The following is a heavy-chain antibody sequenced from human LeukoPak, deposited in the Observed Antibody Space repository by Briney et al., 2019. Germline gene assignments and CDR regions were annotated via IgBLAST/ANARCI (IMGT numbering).Heavy chain of an antibody. J-gene: IGHJ4*02. D-gene: IGHD2-15*01. V-gene: IGHV3-48*03. CDR1: GFTFSSYE. CDR3: ARDLVVVPASPYYFDY. CDR2: ISRSASTI. Sequence: GGSLRLSCAASGFTFSSYEMNWVRQAPGKGLEWVSYISRSASTIYYADSVKGRFTISRDNAQNSLYLQMNSLTAEDTAVYYCARDLVVVPASPYYFDYWGQGTLVTVSS.